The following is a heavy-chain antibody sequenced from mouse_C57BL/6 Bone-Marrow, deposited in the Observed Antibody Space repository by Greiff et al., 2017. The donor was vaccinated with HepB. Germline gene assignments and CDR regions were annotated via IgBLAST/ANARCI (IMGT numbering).Heavy chain of an antibody. CDR2: ISSGGSYT. V-gene: IGHV5-6*01. CDR3: ARPGGFAY. CDR1: GFTFSSYG. J-gene: IGHJ3*01. Sequence: EVMLVESGGDLVKPGGSLKLSCAASGFTFSSYGMSWVRQTPDKRLEWVATISSGGSYTYYPDSVKGRFTISRDNAKNTLYLQMSSLKSEDTAMYYCARPGGFAYWGQGTLVTVSA.